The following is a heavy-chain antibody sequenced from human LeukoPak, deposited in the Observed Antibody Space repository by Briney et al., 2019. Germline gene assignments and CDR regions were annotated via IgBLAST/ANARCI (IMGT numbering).Heavy chain of an antibody. CDR2: IYYSGTT. D-gene: IGHD3-22*01. V-gene: IGHV4-59*01. Sequence: SETLSLTCTVSGGSISGYYWSWIRQPPGEGLEWIGYIYYSGTTKYNPSLKSRVTISVDTSKNQFSLKLSSVTAADTAVYYCARDYYDSSGYYLNFDYWGQGTLVTVSS. CDR1: GGSISGYY. J-gene: IGHJ4*02. CDR3: ARDYYDSSGYYLNFDY.